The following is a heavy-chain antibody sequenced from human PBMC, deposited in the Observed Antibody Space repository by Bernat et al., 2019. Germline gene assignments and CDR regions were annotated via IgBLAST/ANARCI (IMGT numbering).Heavy chain of an antibody. V-gene: IGHV4-34*01. Sequence: QVQLQQWGAGLLKPSETLSLTCAVYGGSFSGYYWSWIRQPPGKGLVWIGEINHSGDTNYNPSLKSRLTISVDTSKSQFSIKLTSVTAADTAAYYCARSEGLMYYFDYWSQGTLVTVSS. CDR1: GGSFSGYY. J-gene: IGHJ4*02. CDR2: INHSGDT. CDR3: ARSEGLMYYFDY. D-gene: IGHD3-16*01.